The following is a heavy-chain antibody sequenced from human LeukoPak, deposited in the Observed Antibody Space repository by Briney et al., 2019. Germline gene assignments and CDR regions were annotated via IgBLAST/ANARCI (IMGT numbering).Heavy chain of an antibody. CDR3: ARGLRENWFDP. CDR1: GYTFTRYA. Sequence: VASVKVSCKASGYTFTRYAMNWVRQAPGQGLEWMGWISAYNGNTNYAQKLQGGVTMTTDTSTSTAYMELRSLRSDDTAVYYCARGLRENWFDPWGQGTLVTVSS. J-gene: IGHJ5*02. D-gene: IGHD4-17*01. V-gene: IGHV1-18*01. CDR2: ISAYNGNT.